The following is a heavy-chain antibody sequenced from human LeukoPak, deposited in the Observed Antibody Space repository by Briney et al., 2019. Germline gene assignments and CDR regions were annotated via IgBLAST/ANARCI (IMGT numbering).Heavy chain of an antibody. CDR1: GFTFSSYS. J-gene: IGHJ3*02. CDR3: AKLDFWSGNDAFDI. Sequence: GGSLRLSCAASGFTFSSYSMNWVRQAPGKGLEWVSSISSSSSYIYYADSVKGRFTISRDNSKNTLYLQMNSLRAEDTAVYYCAKLDFWSGNDAFDIWGQGTMVTVSS. D-gene: IGHD3-3*01. V-gene: IGHV3-21*04. CDR2: ISSSSSYI.